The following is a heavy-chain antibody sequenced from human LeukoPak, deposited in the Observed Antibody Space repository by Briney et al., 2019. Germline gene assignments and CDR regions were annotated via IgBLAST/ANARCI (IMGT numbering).Heavy chain of an antibody. CDR2: ISAYNGNT. J-gene: IGHJ4*02. CDR1: GYTFTNYG. D-gene: IGHD6-19*01. V-gene: IGHV1-18*01. Sequence: ASVKVSCKASGYTFTNYGVTWVRQAPGQGLEWMGRISAYNGNTNYAQNLQGRVTMTTDTSTSTGYMELRSLRSDDTAVYYCARGDSGWYVDYWGQGTLVTVSS. CDR3: ARGDSGWYVDY.